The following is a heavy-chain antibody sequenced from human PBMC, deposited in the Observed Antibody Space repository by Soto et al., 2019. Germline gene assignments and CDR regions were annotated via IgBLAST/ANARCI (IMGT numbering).Heavy chain of an antibody. J-gene: IGHJ5*02. Sequence: EVKLVESGGGLVQPGRSLRLSCAASGFTFDDYAMHWVRQAPGKGLEWVSGISWNSGSIGYADSVKGRFTISRDNAKNSLYLQMNSLRAEDTALDYCAKTAAAGTFWFDPWGQGTLVTVSS. CDR1: GFTFDDYA. D-gene: IGHD6-13*01. CDR3: AKTAAAGTFWFDP. CDR2: ISWNSGSI. V-gene: IGHV3-9*01.